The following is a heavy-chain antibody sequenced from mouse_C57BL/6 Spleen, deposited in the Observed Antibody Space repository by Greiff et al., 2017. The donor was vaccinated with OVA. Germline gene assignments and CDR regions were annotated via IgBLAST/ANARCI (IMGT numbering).Heavy chain of an antibody. CDR3: ARSGDGYYEWYFDV. CDR2: IDPSDSET. D-gene: IGHD2-3*01. V-gene: IGHV1-52*01. J-gene: IGHJ1*03. Sequence: VQLQQPGAELVRPGSSVKLSCKASGYTFTSYWMHWVKQRPIQGLEWIGNIDPSDSETHYNQKFKDKATLTVDKSSSTAYMQLSSLTSEDSAVYYCARSGDGYYEWYFDVWGTGTTVTVSS. CDR1: GYTFTSYW.